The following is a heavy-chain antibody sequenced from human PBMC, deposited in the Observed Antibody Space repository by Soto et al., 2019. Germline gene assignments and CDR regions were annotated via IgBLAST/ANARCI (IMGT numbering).Heavy chain of an antibody. V-gene: IGHV4-59*01. J-gene: IGHJ6*02. CDR2: IYYSGST. CDR3: ARDLRIAVDGRRDYYYYYGMDV. Sequence: SETLSLTCTVSGGSISSYYWSWIRQPPGKGLGWIGYIYYSGSTNDNPSLKSRVTIPVDTSKNQFSLRLISVTAADTAVYYCARDLRIAVDGRRDYYYYYGMDVWGQGTTVTASS. D-gene: IGHD6-19*01. CDR1: GGSISSYY.